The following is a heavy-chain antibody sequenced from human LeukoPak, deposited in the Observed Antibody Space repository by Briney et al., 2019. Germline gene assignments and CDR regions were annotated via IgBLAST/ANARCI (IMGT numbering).Heavy chain of an antibody. CDR2: IKQDGSEK. J-gene: IGHJ3*02. CDR1: SIISYD. CDR3: ARGGMVRRVMGAFDI. Sequence: SIISYDWSWVRHAPGKGLEWVSNIKQDGSEKYYVDSVKGRFTVSRDKAKNSLYLQMNSLRAEDTAVFYCARGGMVRRVMGAFDIWGQGTLVTVSS. D-gene: IGHD3-10*01. V-gene: IGHV3-7*01.